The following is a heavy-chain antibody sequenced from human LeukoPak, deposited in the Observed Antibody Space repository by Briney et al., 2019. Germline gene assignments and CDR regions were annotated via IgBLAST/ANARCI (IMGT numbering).Heavy chain of an antibody. CDR3: ATLEIGDYYFDY. CDR2: ISYSGSI. V-gene: IGHV4-59*05. D-gene: IGHD2-21*01. CDR1: GFTFSSYSMN. Sequence: PGGSLGLSCAASGFTFSSYSMNWVRQAPGKGLEWIGSISYSGSIHYNPFLKSRVTISVDTSKNHFSLRLSSVTAADTAVYYCATLEIGDYYFDYWGQGTLVTVSS. J-gene: IGHJ4*02.